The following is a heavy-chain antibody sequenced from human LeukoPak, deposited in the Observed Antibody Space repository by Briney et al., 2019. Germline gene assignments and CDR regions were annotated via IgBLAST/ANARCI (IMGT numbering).Heavy chain of an antibody. Sequence: SETLSLTCAVYGGSFSGYYWSWIRQPPGKGLEWIGEINHSGSTNYNPSLKSRVTISVDTSKNQFSLKLSSVTAADTAVYYCARDMITFGGVYYYYGMDVWGQGTTVTVSS. CDR3: ARDMITFGGVYYYYGMDV. CDR1: GGSFSGYY. V-gene: IGHV4-34*01. D-gene: IGHD3-16*01. CDR2: INHSGST. J-gene: IGHJ6*02.